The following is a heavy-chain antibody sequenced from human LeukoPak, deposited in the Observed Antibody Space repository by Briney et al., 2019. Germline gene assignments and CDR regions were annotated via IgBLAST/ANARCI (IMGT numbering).Heavy chain of an antibody. D-gene: IGHD2-2*01. CDR3: AREDAGYCSSTSCYGFDAFDI. V-gene: IGHV4-61*02. Sequence: SQTLSLTCTVSGGSISSGSYYWSWIRQPAGQGLEWIGRIYTSGSTNYNPSLKSRVTISVDTSKNQFSLKLSSVTAADTAVYYCAREDAGYCSSTSCYGFDAFDIWGQGTMVTVSS. J-gene: IGHJ3*02. CDR2: IYTSGST. CDR1: GGSISSGSYY.